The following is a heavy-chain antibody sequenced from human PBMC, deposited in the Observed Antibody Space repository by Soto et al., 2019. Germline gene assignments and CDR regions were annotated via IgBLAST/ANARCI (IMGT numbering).Heavy chain of an antibody. CDR3: VRAAGYSGNDYVYYYGMDV. J-gene: IGHJ6*02. CDR1: GFTFSSHG. Sequence: QVQVVESGGGVVQPGRSLRLSCAASGFTFSSHGMHWVRQAPGKGLEWVALVWYDGRNKDYADSVKGRFTISRDNSKTTLYLQMNSLRDEDTAVYYCVRAAGYSGNDYVYYYGMDVWGQGTTVTVSS. V-gene: IGHV3-33*01. D-gene: IGHD5-12*01. CDR2: VWYDGRNK.